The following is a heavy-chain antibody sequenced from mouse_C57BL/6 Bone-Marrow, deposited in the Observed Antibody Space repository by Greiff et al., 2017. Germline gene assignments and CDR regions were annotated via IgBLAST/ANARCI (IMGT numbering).Heavy chain of an antibody. CDR1: GYSITSGYD. CDR2: IRYSGST. V-gene: IGHV3-1*01. Sequence: VQLQQSGPGMVKPSQSLSLTCTASGYSITSGYDWHWIRNFPGNKLEWMGFIRYSGSTNYNPSLKSQTSITHDTSNNHFFLKLNSLTTEDTATYYCSSDDYGTWAMDYWGQGTSVTVSS. D-gene: IGHD1-1*01. CDR3: SSDDYGTWAMDY. J-gene: IGHJ4*01.